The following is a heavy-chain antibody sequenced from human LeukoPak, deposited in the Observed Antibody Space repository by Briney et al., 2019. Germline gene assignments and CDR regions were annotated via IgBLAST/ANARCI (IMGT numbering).Heavy chain of an antibody. J-gene: IGHJ4*02. V-gene: IGHV3-33*01. Sequence: GRSLILSCAASGFTFSSYGMHWVRQAPCKWREWVAVIWYDGSNKYYADSVKGRFTISRDNSKNTLYLQMNSLRAEDTAVYYCATPVHDASLDYWGQGTLVTVPS. CDR2: IWYDGSNK. CDR1: GFTFSSYG. D-gene: IGHD2-2*01. CDR3: ATPVHDASLDY.